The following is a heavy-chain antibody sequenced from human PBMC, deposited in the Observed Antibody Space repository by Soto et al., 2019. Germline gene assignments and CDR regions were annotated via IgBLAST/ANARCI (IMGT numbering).Heavy chain of an antibody. D-gene: IGHD6-13*01. Sequence: QVQLVESGGGVVQPGRSLRLSCAASGFTFSSYGMHWARQAPGKGLEWMAVISYDGSNEYYADSVKGRFTISRDNSQNTLYLQLYSLRGEDTAVYYCAKDLAAAGTLGSSDYWGQGTLVTVS. V-gene: IGHV3-30*18. CDR1: GFTFSSYG. J-gene: IGHJ4*02. CDR2: ISYDGSNE. CDR3: AKDLAAAGTLGSSDY.